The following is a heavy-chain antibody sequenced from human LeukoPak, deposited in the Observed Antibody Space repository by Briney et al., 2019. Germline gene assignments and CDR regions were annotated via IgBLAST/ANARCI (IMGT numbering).Heavy chain of an antibody. CDR1: GGSISSGGYY. CDR2: IYYSGST. Sequence: SQTLSLTCTVSGGSISSGGYYWSWIRQHPGKGLEWIGYIYYSGSTYYNPSLKSRVTISVDTSKNQFSLKLSSVTAAGTAVYFCASGTAVATFDCWGQGTLVTVSS. V-gene: IGHV4-31*03. D-gene: IGHD4-17*01. J-gene: IGHJ4*02. CDR3: ASGTAVATFDC.